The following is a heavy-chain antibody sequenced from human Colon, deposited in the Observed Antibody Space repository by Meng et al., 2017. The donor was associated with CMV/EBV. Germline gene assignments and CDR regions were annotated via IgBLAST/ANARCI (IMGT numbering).Heavy chain of an antibody. CDR1: GFMFSTYR. CDR3: AREERWFGELPVP. J-gene: IGHJ5*02. CDR2: IKEDGSEK. D-gene: IGHD3-10*01. V-gene: IGHV3-7*01. Sequence: GESLKISCAASGFMFSTYRMSWVRQAPGKGLEWVASIKEDGSEKWYADSVKGRFTIARTNAESSVYLQMNNLRAEDTAVYYCAREERWFGELPVPWGQGTLVTVSS.